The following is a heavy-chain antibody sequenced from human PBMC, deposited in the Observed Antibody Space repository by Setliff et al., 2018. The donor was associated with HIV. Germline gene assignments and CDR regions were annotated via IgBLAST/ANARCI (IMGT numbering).Heavy chain of an antibody. CDR2: IYYSGST. J-gene: IGHJ4*01. V-gene: IGHV4-39*01. D-gene: IGHD3-3*01. Sequence: SETLSLTCTVSGGSIRATSYYWGWIRQPPGKGLEWIGSIYYSGSTKYNPSLKSRVTISLDMSKNQFSLRLNSVTAADTATYYCARLGYYNFWSGYWTDYWGHGTLVTVSS. CDR1: GGSIRATSYY. CDR3: ARLGYYNFWSGYWTDY.